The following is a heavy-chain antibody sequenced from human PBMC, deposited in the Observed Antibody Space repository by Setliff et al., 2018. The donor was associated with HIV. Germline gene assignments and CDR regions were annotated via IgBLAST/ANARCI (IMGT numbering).Heavy chain of an antibody. V-gene: IGHV4-38-2*01. J-gene: IGHJ4*02. CDR1: GYSISSGYY. Sequence: KASETLSLTCAVSGYSISSGYYWGWIRQPPGKGLEWIGSIYHRGNTYYNPSLKSRVTISVDTSKNQFSLKLSSVTAADTAVYYCVRQGGTISFDYWGQGTLVTVSS. CDR2: IYHRGNT. CDR3: VRQGGTISFDY. D-gene: IGHD3-9*01.